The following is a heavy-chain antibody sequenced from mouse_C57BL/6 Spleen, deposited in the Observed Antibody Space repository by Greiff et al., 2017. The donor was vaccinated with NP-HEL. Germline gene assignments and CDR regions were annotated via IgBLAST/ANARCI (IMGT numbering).Heavy chain of an antibody. D-gene: IGHD2-1*01. CDR3: ARSYGNYAMDY. J-gene: IGHJ4*01. CDR2: LYPGDGDT. CDR1: GYAFSSSW. V-gene: IGHV1-82*01. Sequence: VKLVESGPELVKPGASVKISCKASGYAFSSSWMNWVKQRPGKGLEWIGRLYPGDGDTNYNGKFKGKATLTADKSSSTAYMQLSSLTSEDSAVYFCARSYGNYAMDYWGQGTSVTVSS.